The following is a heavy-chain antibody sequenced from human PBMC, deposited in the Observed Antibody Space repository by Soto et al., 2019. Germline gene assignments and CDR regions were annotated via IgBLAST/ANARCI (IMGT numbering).Heavy chain of an antibody. CDR3: ARPWGQLSTYYYGMDT. Sequence: QVQLVESGGGVVQPGRSLTLSCAASGFTFRNIAMNWVRQAPGKGLEGVATISYDGENKYYTDSVKGPFTISRDNSKNTLYLQMNSLRPEDTAVYYCARPWGQLSTYYYGMDTWGQGTTVTVSS. CDR2: ISYDGENK. D-gene: IGHD3-16*01. V-gene: IGHV3-30*04. CDR1: GFTFRNIA. J-gene: IGHJ6*02.